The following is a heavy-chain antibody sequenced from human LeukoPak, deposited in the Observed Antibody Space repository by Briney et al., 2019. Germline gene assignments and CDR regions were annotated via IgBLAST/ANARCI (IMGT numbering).Heavy chain of an antibody. CDR2: IYYSGST. CDR1: GGSISSYY. D-gene: IGHD3-22*01. J-gene: IGHJ4*02. Sequence: SETLSLTCTVSGGSISSYYWSWIRQPPGKGREWIGYIYYSGSTNYNPSLKSRVTISVDTSKNQFSLKLSSVTAADTAVYYCARDGGDSSGSSFDYWGQGTLVTVSS. V-gene: IGHV4-59*01. CDR3: ARDGGDSSGSSFDY.